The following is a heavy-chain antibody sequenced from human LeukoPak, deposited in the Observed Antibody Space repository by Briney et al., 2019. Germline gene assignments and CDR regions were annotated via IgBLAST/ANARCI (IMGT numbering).Heavy chain of an antibody. V-gene: IGHV3-20*04. D-gene: IGHD1-26*01. CDR2: INWNGGAT. J-gene: IGHJ4*02. CDR1: GLTFDDYG. CDR3: ARNSGANVYTYSFQY. Sequence: GGSLRLSCVASGLTFDDYGMSWVRQAPGKGLEWVSGINWNGGATTYADSVKGRFTISRDNAKNSLYLQMNSLRVEDTAFYYCARNSGANVYTYSFQYWGRGTLVTVSS.